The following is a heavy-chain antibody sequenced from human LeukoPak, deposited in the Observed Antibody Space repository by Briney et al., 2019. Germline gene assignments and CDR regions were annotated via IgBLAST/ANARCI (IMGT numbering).Heavy chain of an antibody. CDR1: GGSISSGGYY. J-gene: IGHJ5*02. D-gene: IGHD4-17*01. CDR2: IYYSGST. V-gene: IGHV4-31*03. CDR3: ARELNYGDYAYWFDP. Sequence: SQTLSLTCTVSGGSISSGGYYWSWIPQHPGKGLVWIGYIYYSGSTYYNPSLKSRVTISVDTSKNQFSLKLSSVTAADTAVYYCARELNYGDYAYWFDPWGQGTLVTVSS.